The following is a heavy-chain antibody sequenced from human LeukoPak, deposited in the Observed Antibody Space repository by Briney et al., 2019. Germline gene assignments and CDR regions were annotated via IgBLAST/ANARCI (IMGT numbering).Heavy chain of an antibody. J-gene: IGHJ5*02. V-gene: IGHV1-69*04. CDR3: ARPTGGATRGWFDP. Sequence: GASVKVSCKASGGTFSSYAISWVRQAPGQGLEWMGRIIPILSIANYAQKFQGRVTITADKSTSTAYMELSSLRSEDTAVYYCARPTGGATRGWFDPWGQGTLVTVSS. D-gene: IGHD1-26*01. CDR2: IIPILSIA. CDR1: GGTFSSYA.